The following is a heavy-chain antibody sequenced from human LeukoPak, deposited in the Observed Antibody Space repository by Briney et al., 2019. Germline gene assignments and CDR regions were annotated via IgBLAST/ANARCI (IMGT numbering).Heavy chain of an antibody. CDR2: IRYDGSNE. CDR1: GFTFSSYG. V-gene: IGHV3-30*02. D-gene: IGHD6-19*01. J-gene: IGHJ4*02. CDR3: AKGGGSGWYRYYFDY. Sequence: GGSLRLSCAASGFTFSSYGMHWVRQAPGKGLEWVSFIRYDGSNEYYADSVRGRFTISRDNSKNTLYLQMNSLRAEDTAVYYCAKGGGSGWYRYYFDYWGQGTLVTVSS.